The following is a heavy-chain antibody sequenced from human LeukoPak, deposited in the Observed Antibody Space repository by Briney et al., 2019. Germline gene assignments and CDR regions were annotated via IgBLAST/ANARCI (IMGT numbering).Heavy chain of an antibody. CDR2: IIPIDGIS. J-gene: IGHJ4*02. CDR1: GGTFSSYA. D-gene: IGHD5-18*01. V-gene: IGHV1-69*04. Sequence: GASVKVSCKASGGTFSSYAISWVRQAPGQGLEWMGRIIPIDGISNYAQKFQGRVTIIADKSTSTAYMELSRLRSEDTAVYYCARGRRIQLLDYWGQGTLVTVSS. CDR3: ARGRRIQLLDY.